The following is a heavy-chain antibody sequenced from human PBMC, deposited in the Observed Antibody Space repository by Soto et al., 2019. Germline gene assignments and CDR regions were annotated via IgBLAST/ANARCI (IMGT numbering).Heavy chain of an antibody. CDR3: TMRVEMDY. Sequence: QVQLVQSGAEVKKLGASVKVSCKASGYTFTSYYIHWVRQAPGQGLEWMGRINPSGGSTNYAQKFQGRVTMTRDTSTSTLYMDLRSLRTEDTAVYYCTMRVEMDYWGQGTRVTVSS. D-gene: IGHD1-1*01. J-gene: IGHJ4*02. CDR1: GYTFTSYY. V-gene: IGHV1-46*03. CDR2: INPSGGST.